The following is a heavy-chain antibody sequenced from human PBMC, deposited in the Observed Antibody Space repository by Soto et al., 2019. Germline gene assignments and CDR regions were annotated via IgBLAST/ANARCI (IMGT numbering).Heavy chain of an antibody. D-gene: IGHD1-20*01. J-gene: IGHJ6*02. CDR1: GGSISSGGYY. Sequence: KTSETLSLTCTVSGGSISSGGYYWSWIRQHPGKGLEWIGYIYYSGSTYYNPSLKSRVTISVDTSKNQFSLKLSSVTAADTAVYYCSLITGTTYYYYGMDVWGQGTTVTVSS. V-gene: IGHV4-31*03. CDR2: IYYSGST. CDR3: SLITGTTYYYYGMDV.